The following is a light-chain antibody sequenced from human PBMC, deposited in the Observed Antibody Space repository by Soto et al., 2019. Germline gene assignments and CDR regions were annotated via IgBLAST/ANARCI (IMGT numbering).Light chain of an antibody. Sequence: QSVLTQPPSVSGAPGQRVTISCTGSSFNIGANYDVHWYQQRPGTAPKLLIFGNSNRPSGVPDRFSGSKSGTSASLAITGLQAEDEGDYYCQSYDSTLSARYVFGTGTKVTVL. V-gene: IGLV1-40*01. CDR3: QSYDSTLSARYV. CDR1: SFNIGANYD. J-gene: IGLJ1*01. CDR2: GNS.